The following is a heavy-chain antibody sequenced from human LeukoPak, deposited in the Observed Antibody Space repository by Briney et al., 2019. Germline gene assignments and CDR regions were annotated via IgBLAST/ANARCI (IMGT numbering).Heavy chain of an antibody. V-gene: IGHV1-18*04. J-gene: IGHJ4*02. D-gene: IGHD4-17*01. CDR2: ISAYNGNT. CDR3: VTSDYGDYFDY. Sequence: ASVKVSCKASGYTFTSYGISWVRQAPGQGLEWMGWISAYNGNTNYAQKLQGRVTMTTDPSTSTAYMELRSLRSDDTAVYYCVTSDYGDYFDYWGQGTLVTVSS. CDR1: GYTFTSYG.